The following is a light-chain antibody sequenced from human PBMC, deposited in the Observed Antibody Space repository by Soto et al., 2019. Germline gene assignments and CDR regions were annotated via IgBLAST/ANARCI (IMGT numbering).Light chain of an antibody. J-gene: IGKJ1*01. CDR3: KQYHSPTQT. CDR2: MAS. V-gene: IGKV1-5*03. Sequence: IRMTQSPSTLSASVGDRVTITCRVSQSMSSWLSWYQHKPGKGWNCLIYMASSLESGGPSRFRRSGSGTRFPLTISSLPRDDFATYYCKQYHSPTQTSGKGT. CDR1: QSMSSW.